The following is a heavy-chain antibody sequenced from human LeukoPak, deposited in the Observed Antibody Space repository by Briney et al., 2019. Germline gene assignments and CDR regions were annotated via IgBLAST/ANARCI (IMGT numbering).Heavy chain of an antibody. CDR1: GYTFTDYF. J-gene: IGHJ4*02. V-gene: IGHV1-2*02. CDR3: ARDGSSVYDF. Sequence: GASVKVSCKASGYTFTDYFIHWVRQAPGRGLEWMGWIDASNGATSYTQTLEGRVIITRDTSIGAVYMELSRLTSEDTAVYYCARDGSSVYDFWGQGTLVTVSS. CDR2: IDASNGAT.